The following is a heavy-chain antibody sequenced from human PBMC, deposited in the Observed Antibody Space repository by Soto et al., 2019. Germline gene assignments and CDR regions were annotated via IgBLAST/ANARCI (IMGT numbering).Heavy chain of an antibody. D-gene: IGHD2-15*01. J-gene: IGHJ2*01. CDR2: ISGSGCDT. Sequence: EVQLFESGGGLVQPGGSLRLSCAASGFTFSSYAMSWVRQAPGKGLEWVSTISGSGCDTYYADSVKGRFSISRDNSKYTLYLQMTSLRTEATAVYYCAKDLRVASYRYFDLWGRGALVTVAS. CDR3: AKDLRVASYRYFDL. CDR1: GFTFSSYA. V-gene: IGHV3-23*01.